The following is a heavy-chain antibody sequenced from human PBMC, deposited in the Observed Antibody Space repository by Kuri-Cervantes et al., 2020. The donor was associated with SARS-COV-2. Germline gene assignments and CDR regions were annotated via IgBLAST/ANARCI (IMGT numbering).Heavy chain of an antibody. CDR3: ASGYSSRLDAFDI. CDR1: GFTFSSYS. Sequence: GGSLRLSCAASGFTFSSYSMNWVRQAPGKGLEWVSSISSSSSYIYYADSVKGRFTISRDNAKNSLYLQMNSLRAEDTAVYYCASGYSSRLDAFDIWGQGTMVTVS. J-gene: IGHJ3*02. D-gene: IGHD6-13*01. CDR2: ISSSSSYI. V-gene: IGHV3-21*01.